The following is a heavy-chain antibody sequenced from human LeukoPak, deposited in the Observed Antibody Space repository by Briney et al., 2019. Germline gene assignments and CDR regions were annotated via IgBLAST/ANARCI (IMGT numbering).Heavy chain of an antibody. V-gene: IGHV3-30*18. Sequence: PGGSLRLSCAASGFTFSSYGMHWVRQAPGKGLEWVAVISYDGSNKYYADSVKGRFTISRDNSKNTPYLQMNSLRAEDTAVYYCAKDYFTTEWGQGTLVTVSS. CDR1: GFTFSSYG. CDR2: ISYDGSNK. J-gene: IGHJ4*02. CDR3: AKDYFTTE. D-gene: IGHD2/OR15-2a*01.